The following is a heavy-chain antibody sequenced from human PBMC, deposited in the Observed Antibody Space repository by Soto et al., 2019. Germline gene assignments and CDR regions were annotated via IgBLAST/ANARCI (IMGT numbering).Heavy chain of an antibody. CDR2: IISSGSFI. CDR1: GFSFSNDN. V-gene: IGHV3-21*04. D-gene: IGHD6-19*01. Sequence: PGGSLRLSCAASGFSFSNDNMNWIRQAPGKGLEWVSSIISSGSFIYYADSVKGRFTISRDNSKNTLYLQMNSLRDEDTAVYYCAKIAEAVAGTVYGYWGQGTLVTAPQ. CDR3: AKIAEAVAGTVYGY. J-gene: IGHJ4*02.